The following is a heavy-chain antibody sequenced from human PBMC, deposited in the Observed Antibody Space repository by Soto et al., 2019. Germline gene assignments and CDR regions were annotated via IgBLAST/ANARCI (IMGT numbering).Heavy chain of an antibody. V-gene: IGHV3-23*01. CDR2: ISGSGGNA. J-gene: IGHJ6*02. CDR1: GFTFSSYA. D-gene: IGHD1-26*01. Sequence: EVQLLESGGGLVQPGGSLRLSCAASGFTFSSYAMSWVRQAPGTGLEWVSTISGSGGNAYYADSVKGRFSISRDNSKTTLRLQMNRRRADDTAVYYCAKDGASGSYPPYYYSGMDVWGQGTTVTVSS. CDR3: AKDGASGSYPPYYYSGMDV.